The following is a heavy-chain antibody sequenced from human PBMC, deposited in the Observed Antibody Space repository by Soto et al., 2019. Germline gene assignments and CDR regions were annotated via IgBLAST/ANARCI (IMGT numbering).Heavy chain of an antibody. CDR1: GCTLTELS. V-gene: IGHV1-24*01. Sequence: ASVKVSCKVSGCTLTELSMHWVRQAPGKGLEWMGGFDPEDGETIYAQKFQGRVTMTEDTSTDTAYMELSSLRSEDTAVYYCATDSMVRGVISNWFDPWGQGTLVTVSS. J-gene: IGHJ5*02. CDR3: ATDSMVRGVISNWFDP. D-gene: IGHD3-10*01. CDR2: FDPEDGET.